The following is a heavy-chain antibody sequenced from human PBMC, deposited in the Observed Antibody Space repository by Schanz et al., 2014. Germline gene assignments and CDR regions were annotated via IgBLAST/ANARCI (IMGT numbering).Heavy chain of an antibody. CDR2: INSDGSTT. Sequence: EVQLVESGGGVVHPGGSLRLSCAASGFTFSSYWMHWVRQAPGKGLEWVSRINSDGSTTIYADSVKGRFTISRDNAKNTLYLQMNSLRAEDAAVYYCARVELSVYYYAMDVWGQGTTVTVSS. V-gene: IGHV3-74*01. CDR1: GFTFSSYW. CDR3: ARVELSVYYYAMDV. D-gene: IGHD2-15*01. J-gene: IGHJ6*02.